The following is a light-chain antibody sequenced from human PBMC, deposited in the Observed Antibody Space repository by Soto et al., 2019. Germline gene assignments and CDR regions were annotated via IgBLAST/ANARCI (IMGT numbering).Light chain of an antibody. CDR2: AAS. CDR1: QSINSY. CDR3: QQSYSTPR. Sequence: DIQMTQSPSSLSASVGDRVTITCRASQSINSYLNWYQQKPGKVPKLLIYAASSLQSGVPSRFSGSGSGTDFTLTISSLQPEDFATYYCQQSYSTPRFGPGTKVEIK. V-gene: IGKV1-39*01. J-gene: IGKJ3*01.